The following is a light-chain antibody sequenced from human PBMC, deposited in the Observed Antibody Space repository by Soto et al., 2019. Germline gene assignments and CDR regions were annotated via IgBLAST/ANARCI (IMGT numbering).Light chain of an antibody. J-gene: IGKJ2*01. CDR1: QGIGDE. Sequence: AIQMTQSPSSLSASVGDRVTITCRASQGIGDEIGWYQQKPWKAPKVLIYAASSLQSGVPSRFSGSGSGTDFTLTISSLQPEDFATYYCLQDDSYPRTFGPGTKLEIK. CDR3: LQDDSYPRT. V-gene: IGKV1-6*01. CDR2: AAS.